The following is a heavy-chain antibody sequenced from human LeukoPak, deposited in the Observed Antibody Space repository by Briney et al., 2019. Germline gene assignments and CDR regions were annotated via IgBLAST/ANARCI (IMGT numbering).Heavy chain of an antibody. CDR2: IYTSGST. CDR1: GVSISSYY. J-gene: IGHJ4*02. D-gene: IGHD3-22*01. CDR3: ARVPTHRSGLDSYFDY. V-gene: IGHV4-4*07. Sequence: SETLSLTCTVSGVSISSYYWSWIRQPAGKGLEWIGRIYTSGSTNYNPSLKSRVTMSVDTSKNQFSLKLSSVTAADTAVYYCARVPTHRSGLDSYFDYWGQGTLVTVSS.